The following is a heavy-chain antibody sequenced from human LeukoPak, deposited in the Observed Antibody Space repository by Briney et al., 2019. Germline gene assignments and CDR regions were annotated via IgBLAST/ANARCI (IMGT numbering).Heavy chain of an antibody. V-gene: IGHV3-48*02. CDR2: IGSDSSTI. CDR1: GFTFVTYR. D-gene: IGHD4-17*01. Sequence: GGSLRLSCAASGFTFVTYRMNWVRQAQGKGLEWGSYIGSDSSTIYYADSVKGRFTISRDNAKNSLYLQMNSLRDEDTAVYYCARGYGDYVAYWGQGTLVTVSS. CDR3: ARGYGDYVAY. J-gene: IGHJ4*02.